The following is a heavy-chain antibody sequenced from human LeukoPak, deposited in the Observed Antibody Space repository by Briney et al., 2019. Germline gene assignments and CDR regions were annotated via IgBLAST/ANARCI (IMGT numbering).Heavy chain of an antibody. CDR1: GFTFSSYA. V-gene: IGHV3-23*01. CDR3: ARVKMYKWELLGAFDY. J-gene: IGHJ4*02. D-gene: IGHD1-26*01. Sequence: GGSLRLSCAASGFTFSSYAMNWVRQAPGKGLEWVSVISGSGGSTYYADSVKGRFTISRDNSKNTLYLQMNSLRAEDTAVYYCARVKMYKWELLGAFDYWGQGTLVTVSS. CDR2: ISGSGGST.